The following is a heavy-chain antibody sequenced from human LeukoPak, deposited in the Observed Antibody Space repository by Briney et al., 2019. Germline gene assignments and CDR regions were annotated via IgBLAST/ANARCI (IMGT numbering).Heavy chain of an antibody. Sequence: PGGSLRLSCSASGFTFSTYPMHWVRQAPGKGLEWVSVIYSGGSTFYADSVKGRFTISRDNSKNTLYLQMNSLRAEDTAVYYCASDSYSPEYFQHWGQGTLVTVSS. CDR2: IYSGGST. J-gene: IGHJ1*01. V-gene: IGHV3-66*01. CDR1: GFTFSTYP. CDR3: ASDSYSPEYFQH. D-gene: IGHD2-15*01.